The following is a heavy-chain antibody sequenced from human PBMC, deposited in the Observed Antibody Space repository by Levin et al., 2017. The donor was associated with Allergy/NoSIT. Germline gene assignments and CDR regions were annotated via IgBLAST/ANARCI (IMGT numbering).Heavy chain of an antibody. V-gene: IGHV1-2*02. CDR2: INPKIGGT. CDR3: ARGYLTFDY. Sequence: AASVKVSCKASGYTFTGYYIHWVRQAPGQGLEWMGWINPKIGGTIYSQKFQGRVTMTRDTSINTVYMELSGLTSDDTAVYFCARGYLTFDYWGQGTLVIVSS. J-gene: IGHJ4*02. D-gene: IGHD2-15*01. CDR1: GYTFTGYY.